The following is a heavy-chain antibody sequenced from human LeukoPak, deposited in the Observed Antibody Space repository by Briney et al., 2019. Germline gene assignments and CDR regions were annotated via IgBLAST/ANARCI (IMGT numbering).Heavy chain of an antibody. CDR3: VRDNRSYNFDH. D-gene: IGHD1-26*01. CDR2: IYSGGST. J-gene: IGHJ4*02. CDR1: GFTVSSNY. Sequence: GGSLRLSCAASGFTVSSNYMSWVRQAPGKGLEWVSVIYSGGSTYYADSVKSRFTISRDNSKNTLYLQMNSLRVEDTAVYYCVRDNRSYNFDHWGQGTLVTVSS. V-gene: IGHV3-66*01.